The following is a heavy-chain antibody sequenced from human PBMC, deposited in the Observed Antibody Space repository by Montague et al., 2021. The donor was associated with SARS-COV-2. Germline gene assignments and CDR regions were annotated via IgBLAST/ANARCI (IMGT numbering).Heavy chain of an antibody. Sequence: SLRLSCSASGFTFSSYAMSWVRQAPGKGLEWVSAIRGSGGSTYYXDSVKGRFTISRDNSKNTLYLQMNSLRAEDTAVYYCANRMVRGVKFDYWGQGTLVTVSS. CDR3: ANRMVRGVKFDY. CDR2: IRGSGGST. V-gene: IGHV3-23*01. D-gene: IGHD3-10*01. J-gene: IGHJ4*02. CDR1: GFTFSSYA.